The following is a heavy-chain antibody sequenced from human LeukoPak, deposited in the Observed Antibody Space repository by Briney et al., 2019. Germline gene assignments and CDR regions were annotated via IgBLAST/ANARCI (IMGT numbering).Heavy chain of an antibody. V-gene: IGHV4-61*01. CDR1: GGSISTSNYY. Sequence: PSETLSLSCTVSGGSISTSNYYWGWIRQPPGEGLEWIGYAHYSGSTNHNPSLKSRVTISVDTSKSQFSLKLSSVTAADTAVYYCARETCSGGSCINDYWGQGTLVTVSS. J-gene: IGHJ4*02. CDR3: ARETCSGGSCINDY. D-gene: IGHD2-15*01. CDR2: AHYSGST.